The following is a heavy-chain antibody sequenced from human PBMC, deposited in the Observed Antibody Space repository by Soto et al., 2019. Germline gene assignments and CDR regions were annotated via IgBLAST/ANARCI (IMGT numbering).Heavy chain of an antibody. CDR2: IIPIFGTA. Sequence: SVKVSCKASGGTFSSYAISWVRQAPGQGLEWMGGIIPIFGTANYAQKFQGRVTITADESTSTAYMELSSLRSEDTAVYYCARTLRTAAAELGIWGQGTLVTVSS. CDR3: ARTLRTAAAELGI. CDR1: GGTFSSYA. J-gene: IGHJ3*02. D-gene: IGHD2-2*01. V-gene: IGHV1-69*13.